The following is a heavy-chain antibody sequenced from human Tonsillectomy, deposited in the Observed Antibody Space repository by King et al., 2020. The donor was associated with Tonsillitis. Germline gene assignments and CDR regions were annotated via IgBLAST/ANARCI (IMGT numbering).Heavy chain of an antibody. CDR3: ARDGNILTGYYRYYYYGMDV. V-gene: IGHV1-18*04. CDR2: ISTYNGNT. Sequence: QLVQPGAEVKKPGASVKVSCKASGYTFTNYGITWVRQAPGQGLEWMGWISTYNGNTNYAQKLQGRVTMTTDTSTSTAYMELRSLRSDDTAVYYCARDGNILTGYYRYYYYGMDVWGQGTTVTVSS. J-gene: IGHJ6*02. D-gene: IGHD3-9*01. CDR1: GYTFTNYG.